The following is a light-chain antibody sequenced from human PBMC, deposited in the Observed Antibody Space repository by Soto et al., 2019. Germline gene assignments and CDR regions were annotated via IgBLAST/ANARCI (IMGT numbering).Light chain of an antibody. CDR1: SSDVGGYNY. V-gene: IGLV2-14*01. CDR2: EVS. Sequence: QSALTQPASVSGSPGQSITISCTGTSSDVGGYNYVSWYQQHPGKAPKLMIYEVSNRPSGVSNRFSGSKSGNTASLTISGQQAEDEADYYCSSYTSSSIDYVFGTGTKLTVL. CDR3: SSYTSSSIDYV. J-gene: IGLJ1*01.